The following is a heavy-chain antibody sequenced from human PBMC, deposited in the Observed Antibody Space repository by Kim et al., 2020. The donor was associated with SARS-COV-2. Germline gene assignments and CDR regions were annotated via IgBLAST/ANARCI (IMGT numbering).Heavy chain of an antibody. CDR1: GYKAAGYIFTGYS. CDR2: INPNGGGA. V-gene: IGHV1-2*02. D-gene: IGHD6-19*01. Sequence: ASVKVSCKASGYKAAGYIFTGYSVHWVRQAPGQGLEWMGWINPNGGGAKYAQKFQGRVTMTRDSSITTVYMELNRLKSDDTAVYYCVRVPNEESSVWYGGVHFDQWGQGALVTVSS. J-gene: IGHJ4*02. CDR3: VRVPNEESSVWYGGVHFDQ.